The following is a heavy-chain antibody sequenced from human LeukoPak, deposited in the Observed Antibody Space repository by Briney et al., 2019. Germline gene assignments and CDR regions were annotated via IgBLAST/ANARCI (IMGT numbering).Heavy chain of an antibody. V-gene: IGHV3-11*01. CDR1: GFTFSDYY. J-gene: IGHJ6*02. Sequence: GGSLRLSCAASGFTFSDYYMSLIRQAPGKGLEWVSYISSSGSTIYYADSVKGRFTISRDNAKNSLYLQMNSLRAEDTAVYYCARDRGSGYNYYYYYGMDVWGQGTTVTVSS. CDR3: ARDRGSGYNYYYYYGMDV. CDR2: ISSSGSTI. D-gene: IGHD5-12*01.